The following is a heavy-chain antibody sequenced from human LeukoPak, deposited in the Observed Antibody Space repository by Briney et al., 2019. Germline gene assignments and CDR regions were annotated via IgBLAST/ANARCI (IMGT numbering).Heavy chain of an antibody. Sequence: PGGSLRLSCAVSGFTFSSYGMHWVRQAPGKRLEWVAVISYDGSNKYYADSVKGRFTISRDKSKNTLYLQMNSLRAEDTAVYYCAKDLLGGDSGSYYEVGELGMDVWGQGTTVTVSS. V-gene: IGHV3-30*18. CDR1: GFTFSSYG. D-gene: IGHD1-26*01. J-gene: IGHJ6*02. CDR2: ISYDGSNK. CDR3: AKDLLGGDSGSYYEVGELGMDV.